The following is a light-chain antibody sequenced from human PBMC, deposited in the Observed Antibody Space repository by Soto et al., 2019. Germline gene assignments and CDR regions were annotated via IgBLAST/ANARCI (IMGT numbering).Light chain of an antibody. CDR3: QQHAAYPRD. J-gene: IGKJ1*01. CDR2: SAS. CDR1: QDISNR. V-gene: IGKV1-17*03. Sequence: DIQVTQYPSAMSAAVGDRVTITCRTSQDISNRLGWFQQRPGKAPKRLISSASTLETGVPSRFSGTGSGTEFTLTISSLQPEDFATYYCQQHAAYPRDFGQGTKVYIK.